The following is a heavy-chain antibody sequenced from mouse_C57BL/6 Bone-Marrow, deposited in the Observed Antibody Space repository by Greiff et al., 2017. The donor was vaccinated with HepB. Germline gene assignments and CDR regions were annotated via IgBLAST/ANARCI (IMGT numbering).Heavy chain of an antibody. CDR1: EYEFPSHD. CDR2: INSDGGST. D-gene: IGHD2-1*01. J-gene: IGHJ1*03. V-gene: IGHV5-2*01. Sequence: EVQLQQSGGGLVQPGESLKLSCESNEYEFPSHDMSWVRKTPEKRLELVAAINSDGGSTYYPDTMERRFIISRDNTKKTLYLQMSSLRSEDTALYYCARQGGHGTWYFDVWGTGTTVTVSS. CDR3: ARQGGHGTWYFDV.